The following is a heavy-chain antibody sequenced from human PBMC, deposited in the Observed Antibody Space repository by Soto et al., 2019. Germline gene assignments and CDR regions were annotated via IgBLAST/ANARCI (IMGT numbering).Heavy chain of an antibody. CDR2: INPNSGGT. D-gene: IGHD5-12*01. CDR3: ASPNNQYALATTFDY. CDR1: GYTFTGYY. V-gene: IGHV1-2*02. Sequence: ASVKVSCKASGYTFTGYYMHWVRQAPGQGLEWMGWINPNSGGTNYAQKFQGRVTMTRDTSISTAYMELSRLRSDDTAVYYCASPNNQYALATTFDYWGQGTLVTVSS. J-gene: IGHJ4*02.